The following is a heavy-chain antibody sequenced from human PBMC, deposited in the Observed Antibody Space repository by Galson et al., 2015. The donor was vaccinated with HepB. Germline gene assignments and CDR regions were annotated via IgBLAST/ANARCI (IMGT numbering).Heavy chain of an antibody. CDR3: TTDLVSLVGSYLSGAFDI. CDR1: GFTFSNAW. J-gene: IGHJ3*02. CDR2: IKSKTDGGTT. Sequence: SLRLSCAASGFTFSNAWMSWVRQAPGKGLEWVGRIKSKTDGGTTDYAAPVKGRFTISRDDSKNTLYLQMNSLKTEDTAVYYCTTDLVSLVGSYLSGAFDIWGQGTMVTVSS. D-gene: IGHD1-26*01. V-gene: IGHV3-15*01.